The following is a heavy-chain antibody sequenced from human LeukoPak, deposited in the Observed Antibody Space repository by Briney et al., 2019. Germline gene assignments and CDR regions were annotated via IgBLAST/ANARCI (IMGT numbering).Heavy chain of an antibody. CDR1: GFTFTNAW. CDR2: IKSKGDGETT. V-gene: IGHV3-15*01. D-gene: IGHD3-10*01. Sequence: GGSLRLSCAASGFTFTNAWMSWVRQAPGKGLEWVGRIKSKGDGETTDYAAPVKGRFTMSRDDSKATLYLQMNSLKAEDTAVYYCTTDLGLTMIRGVIVSWGQGALVTVSS. CDR3: TTDLGLTMIRGVIVS. J-gene: IGHJ4*02.